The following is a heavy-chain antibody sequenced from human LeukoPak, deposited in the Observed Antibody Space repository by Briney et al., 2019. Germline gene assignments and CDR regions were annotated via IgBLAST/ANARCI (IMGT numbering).Heavy chain of an antibody. V-gene: IGHV4-59*01. J-gene: IGHJ5*02. CDR3: ARGEWFDP. CDR1: GGSISTYY. CDR2: IYYSGST. Sequence: SETLSLTCSVSGGSISTYYWSCIRQPPGKGLEWIGYIYYSGSTNYNPSLKNRVTMSVDTSKNQFSLKLSSVTAADTAVYYCARGEWFDPWGPRTLVTISS.